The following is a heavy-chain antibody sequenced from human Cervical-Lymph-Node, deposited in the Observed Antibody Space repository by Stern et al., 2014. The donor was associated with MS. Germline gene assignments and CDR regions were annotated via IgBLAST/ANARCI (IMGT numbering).Heavy chain of an antibody. CDR2: IKPKTAGETT. CDR3: TTDEVANFAH. J-gene: IGHJ5*02. V-gene: IGHV3-15*01. Sequence: VQLMQSGGGLVAPGGSLRLSCAASGFIFSKAWMTWVRQAPGKGLEWVGRIKPKTAGETTNYSTPVQGRFTISRDDSKNIMFLHMSSLRTDDTAVYYCTTDEVANFAHWGPGILVTVSS. CDR1: GFIFSKAW.